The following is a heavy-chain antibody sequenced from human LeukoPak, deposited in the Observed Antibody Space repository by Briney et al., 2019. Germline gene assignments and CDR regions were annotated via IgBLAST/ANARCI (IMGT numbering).Heavy chain of an antibody. Sequence: PGGSLRLSCAASGFTFSSYSMNWVRQPPGQGLEWIGSFYYSGSTYYNPSLKSRVTISVDTSKNQFSLKLSSVTAADTAVYFCARGPYSYDSSGAFDIWGQGTMVTVSS. CDR3: ARGPYSYDSSGAFDI. J-gene: IGHJ3*02. V-gene: IGHV4-38-2*01. CDR2: FYYSGST. CDR1: GFTFSSYS. D-gene: IGHD3-22*01.